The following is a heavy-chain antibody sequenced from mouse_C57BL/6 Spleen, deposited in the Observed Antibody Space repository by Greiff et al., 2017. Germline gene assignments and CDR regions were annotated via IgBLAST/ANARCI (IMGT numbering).Heavy chain of an antibody. Sequence: QVQLQQPGAELVKPGASVKLSCKASGYTFTSYWMHWVKQRPGQGLEWIGMIHPNSGSTNYNEKFKSKATLTVDKSSSTAYMQLSSLTSEDSAVYCCARQGYSNYVVAYWGQGTLVTVSA. CDR1: GYTFTSYW. CDR3: ARQGYSNYVVAY. V-gene: IGHV1-64*01. CDR2: IHPNSGST. J-gene: IGHJ3*01. D-gene: IGHD2-5*01.